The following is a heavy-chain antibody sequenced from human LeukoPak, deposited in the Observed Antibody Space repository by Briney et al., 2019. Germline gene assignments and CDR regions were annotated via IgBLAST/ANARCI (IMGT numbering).Heavy chain of an antibody. CDR1: GFTFSSYE. J-gene: IGHJ4*02. V-gene: IGHV3-30-3*01. D-gene: IGHD5-18*01. CDR2: ISYDGSNK. Sequence: GGSLRLSCAASGFTFSSYEMNWVRQAPGKGLEWVAVISYDGSNKYYADSVKGRFTISRDNSKNTLYLQMNSLRAEDTAVYYCARAQSEYSYGNFDYWGQGTLVTVSS. CDR3: ARAQSEYSYGNFDY.